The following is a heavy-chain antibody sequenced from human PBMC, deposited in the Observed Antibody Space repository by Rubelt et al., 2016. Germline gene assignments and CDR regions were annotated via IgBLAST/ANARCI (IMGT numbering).Heavy chain of an antibody. Sequence: GSTYYNPSLKSRVTISVDTSKNQFSLKLSSVTAADTAVYYCARDAKLVNFDLWGRGTLVTVSS. CDR2: GST. D-gene: IGHD1-26*01. V-gene: IGHV4-39*07. J-gene: IGHJ2*01. CDR3: ARDAKLVNFDL.